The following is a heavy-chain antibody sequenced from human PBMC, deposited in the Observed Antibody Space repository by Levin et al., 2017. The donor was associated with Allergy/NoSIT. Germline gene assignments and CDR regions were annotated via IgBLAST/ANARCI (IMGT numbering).Heavy chain of an antibody. CDR1: GGSFSGYY. J-gene: IGHJ4*02. CDR3: ARGQRLGAITSCLYDY. CDR2: ITHSGST. V-gene: IGHV4-34*01. Sequence: SETLSLTCAAYGGSFSGYYWTWIRQPPGKGLEWIGEITHSGSTNFNPSLKSRVSISVDTSKNQFSLRLSSVTAADTAVYYCARGQRLGAITSCLYDYWGQGALVTVSS. D-gene: IGHD1-26*01.